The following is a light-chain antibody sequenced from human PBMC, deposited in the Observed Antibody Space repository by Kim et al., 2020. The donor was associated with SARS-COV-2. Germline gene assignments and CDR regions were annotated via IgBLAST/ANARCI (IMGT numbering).Light chain of an antibody. CDR2: DAS. V-gene: IGKV1-33*01. CDR1: QDISNY. CDR3: QRYANLPRT. J-gene: IGKJ2*01. Sequence: SASVGDRVTITCQASQDISNYLNWYQQKPGKAPKLLIYDASNLETGVPSRFSGSGSGTDFTFTISSLQPEDIATYYCQRYANLPRTFGQGTKLEI.